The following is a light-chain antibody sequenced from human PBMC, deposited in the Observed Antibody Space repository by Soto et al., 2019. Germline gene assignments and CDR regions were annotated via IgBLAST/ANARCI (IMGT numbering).Light chain of an antibody. Sequence: EIVLTQSPGTLSLSPGERATLSCRASQSVSSSYLAWYQQKPGQAPRLLIYGASSRATGIPDRFSGNGPGTDFTLTIIRLEPEDLAVYYCQQYYSSPWTFGQGTKVEIK. CDR3: QQYYSSPWT. J-gene: IGKJ1*01. V-gene: IGKV3-20*01. CDR1: QSVSSSY. CDR2: GAS.